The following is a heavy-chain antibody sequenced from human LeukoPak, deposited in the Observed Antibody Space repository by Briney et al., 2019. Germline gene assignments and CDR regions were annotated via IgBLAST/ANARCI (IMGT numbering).Heavy chain of an antibody. Sequence: ASVKVSCKASGGTFSSYAISWVRQAPGQGLEWMGWISAYNGNTNYAQKLQGRVTMTTDTSTSTAYMELRSLRSDDTAVYYCARQYYSSSWYYFDYWGQGTLVTVSS. CDR1: GGTFSSYA. CDR3: ARQYYSSSWYYFDY. D-gene: IGHD6-13*01. J-gene: IGHJ4*02. CDR2: ISAYNGNT. V-gene: IGHV1-18*01.